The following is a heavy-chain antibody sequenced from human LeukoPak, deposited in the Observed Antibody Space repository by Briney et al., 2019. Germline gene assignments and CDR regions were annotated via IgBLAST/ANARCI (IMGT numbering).Heavy chain of an antibody. D-gene: IGHD2-2*01. CDR3: ARAARYCSSTSCKNWFDP. CDR1: GYTFTSYG. Sequence: ASVKVSCKASGYTFTSYGISWVRQAPGQGLEWMGWISAYNGNTNYAQKLQGRVTMTTDTSTSTAYMELRSLRSDDTAVYYCARAARYCSSTSCKNWFDPWGQGTLVTVSS. V-gene: IGHV1-18*01. J-gene: IGHJ5*02. CDR2: ISAYNGNT.